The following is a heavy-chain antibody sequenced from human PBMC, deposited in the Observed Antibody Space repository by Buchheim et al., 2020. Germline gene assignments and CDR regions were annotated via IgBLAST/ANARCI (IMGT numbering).Heavy chain of an antibody. CDR3: ARGGRTGTTYNWFDP. Sequence: QVQLQQWGAGLLKPSETLSLTCAVYGGSFSGYYWSWIRQPPGKGLEWIGEINHSGSTNYNPSLKSRVTISVDTSKNQFSLKLSSVTAADTAVYYCARGGRTGTTYNWFDPWGQGTL. J-gene: IGHJ5*02. CDR2: INHSGST. D-gene: IGHD1-7*01. CDR1: GGSFSGYY. V-gene: IGHV4-34*01.